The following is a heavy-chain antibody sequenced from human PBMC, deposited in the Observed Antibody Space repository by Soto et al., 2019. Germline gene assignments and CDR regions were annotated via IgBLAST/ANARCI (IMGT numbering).Heavy chain of an antibody. V-gene: IGHV4-59*01. CDR3: ARKQINIIGGFYN. CDR2: IYYSGST. J-gene: IGHJ3*02. D-gene: IGHD2-15*01. CDR1: GGSISSYY. Sequence: ASETLSLTCTVSGGSISSYYWSWIRQPPGKGLEWIGYIYYSGSTNYNPSLKSRVTISVDTSKNQFSLKLSSVTAADTAVYYCARKQINIIGGFYNWGPGTMVTVSS.